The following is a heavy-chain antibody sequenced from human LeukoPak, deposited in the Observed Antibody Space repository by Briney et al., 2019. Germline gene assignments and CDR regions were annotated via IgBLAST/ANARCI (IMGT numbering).Heavy chain of an antibody. Sequence: ASVTVSCKASGYTFTSYGISWVRQAPGQGLERMGWISAYNGNTNYAQKLQGRVTMTTDTSTSTAYMELRSQRSDDTAVYYCARDPYYDFWSGSPDAFDIWGQGTMVTVSS. J-gene: IGHJ3*02. CDR1: GYTFTSYG. D-gene: IGHD3-3*01. CDR3: ARDPYYDFWSGSPDAFDI. V-gene: IGHV1-18*01. CDR2: ISAYNGNT.